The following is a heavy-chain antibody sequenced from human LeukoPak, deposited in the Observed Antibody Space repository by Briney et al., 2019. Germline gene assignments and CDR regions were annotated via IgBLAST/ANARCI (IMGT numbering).Heavy chain of an antibody. CDR2: ITTSDGNT. V-gene: IGHV3-23*01. CDR1: GFTFSSYI. CDR3: AKDGGLWVSAHWGDS. J-gene: IGHJ4*02. Sequence: PGGSLRLSCAASGFTFSSYIMSWVRQAPGKGLEWVSTITTSDGNTYYADSVKDRFTVSRDNSKNTLFLQMSSLRAEDTAVYYCAKDGGLWVSAHWGDSWGRGTLVTVSS. D-gene: IGHD7-27*01.